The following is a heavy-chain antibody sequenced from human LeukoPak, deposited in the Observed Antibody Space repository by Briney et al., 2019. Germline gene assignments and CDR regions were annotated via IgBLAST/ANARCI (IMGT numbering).Heavy chain of an antibody. D-gene: IGHD1-7*01. V-gene: IGHV3-48*01. CDR3: ARGLIELNGRAFDP. Sequence: GGSLRLSCAASGFTFSSYSMNWVRQAPGKGLEWVSYISSSSSTMYYGDSVKGRFTISRDNAKNSLYLHMNSLRAEDTAVYYCARGLIELNGRAFDPWGQGTLVTVSS. CDR1: GFTFSSYS. CDR2: ISSSSSTM. J-gene: IGHJ5*02.